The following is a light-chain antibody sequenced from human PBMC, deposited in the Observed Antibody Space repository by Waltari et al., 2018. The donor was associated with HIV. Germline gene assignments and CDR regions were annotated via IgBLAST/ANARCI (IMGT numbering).Light chain of an antibody. J-gene: IGLJ1*01. CDR3: QAWDSSTAFYV. V-gene: IGLV3-1*01. Sequence: SYELTQPPSVSVSPGQTASITCSGDKLGDKYACWYQQKPGQSPVLVIYQDNKRPSGIPERCSGTNAGNTATLTSSGTQAVDEADYYCQAWDSSTAFYVFGTGTKVTVL. CDR1: KLGDKY. CDR2: QDN.